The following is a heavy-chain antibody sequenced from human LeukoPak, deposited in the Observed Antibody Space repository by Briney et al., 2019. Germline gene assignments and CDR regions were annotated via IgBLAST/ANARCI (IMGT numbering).Heavy chain of an antibody. D-gene: IGHD3-16*01. Sequence: GGSLRLSCAASGFSISRNWMGWVRQAPGKGLEWVANINQDGTEKTYVDSVKGRFTISRDNAKNSMYLQMTSLRVEDTAVYYCARDGGTDWYDPWGQGTLVTVSS. CDR2: INQDGTEK. V-gene: IGHV3-7*01. CDR1: GFSISRNW. J-gene: IGHJ5*02. CDR3: ARDGGTDWYDP.